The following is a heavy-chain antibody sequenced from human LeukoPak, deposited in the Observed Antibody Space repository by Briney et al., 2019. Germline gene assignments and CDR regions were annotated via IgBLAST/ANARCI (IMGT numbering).Heavy chain of an antibody. D-gene: IGHD2-8*01. CDR1: GGSFSGYY. J-gene: IGHJ4*02. CDR2: INHSGST. CDR3: ARSGIEDIVLMVYAHFDY. Sequence: SETLSLTCAVYGGSFSGYYWSWIRQPPGKGLEWIGEINHSGSTNYNPSLKSRVSISVDTSKNQFSLKLSSVTAADTAVYYCARSGIEDIVLMVYAHFDYWGQGTLVTVSS. V-gene: IGHV4-34*01.